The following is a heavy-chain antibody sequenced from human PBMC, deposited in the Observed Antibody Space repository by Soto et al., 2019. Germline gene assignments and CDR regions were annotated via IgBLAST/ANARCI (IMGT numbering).Heavy chain of an antibody. Sequence: SETLSLTCTVSGGSISSGDYYWSWIRQPPGKGLEWIGYIYYSGSTYYNPSLKSRVTISVDTSKNQFSLKLSSVTAADTAVYYCARAAPDSRLQYYCCYYGMDVWGQGSTVTVSS. J-gene: IGHJ6*02. V-gene: IGHV4-30-4*01. D-gene: IGHD6-25*01. CDR1: GGSISSGDYY. CDR3: ARAAPDSRLQYYCCYYGMDV. CDR2: IYYSGST.